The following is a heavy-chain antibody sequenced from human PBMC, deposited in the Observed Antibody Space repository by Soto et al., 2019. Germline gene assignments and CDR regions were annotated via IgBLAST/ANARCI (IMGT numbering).Heavy chain of an antibody. CDR1: GFTFSSYA. D-gene: IGHD3-10*01. CDR2: ISGSGGST. J-gene: IGHJ4*02. Sequence: PGGSLRLSCAASGFTFSSYAMSWVRQAPGKGLEWVSAISGSGGSTYYADSVKGRFTISRDNSKNTLYLQMNSLRAKDTAVYYCAKSIRVVTMVRGVIFPFAYWGQGTLVTVSS. CDR3: AKSIRVVTMVRGVIFPFAY. V-gene: IGHV3-23*01.